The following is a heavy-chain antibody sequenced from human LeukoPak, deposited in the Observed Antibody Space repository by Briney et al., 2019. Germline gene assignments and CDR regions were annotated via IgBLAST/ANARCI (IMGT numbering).Heavy chain of an antibody. CDR2: IKQDGSEI. D-gene: IGHD6-6*01. Sequence: TGGSLRLSCEASGFSFSNYWMSWVRQAPGKGLEWVANIKQDGSEIYYVDSVRGRFTISRDNAKKSLYLQMNSLRAEDTAVYYCASGSSIAARYYYYYMDVWGKGTTVTVSS. J-gene: IGHJ6*03. V-gene: IGHV3-7*01. CDR1: GFSFSNYW. CDR3: ASGSSIAARYYYYYMDV.